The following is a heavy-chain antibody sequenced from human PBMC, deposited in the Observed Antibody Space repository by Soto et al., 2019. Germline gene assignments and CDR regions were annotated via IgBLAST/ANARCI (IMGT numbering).Heavy chain of an antibody. CDR3: ASTRLGSSGDYFYGLDV. V-gene: IGHV3-72*01. CDR2: SRNKANNYMT. J-gene: IGHJ6*02. CDR1: GLTFSNHY. D-gene: IGHD3-10*01. Sequence: EVQLVESGGGLVQPGGSLRLSCEASGLTFSNHYMDWVRQAPGKGLEWVGRSRNKANNYMTEDAASVKGRFTISRDDSKNSLYLQMNSLRTEDTAVYYCASTRLGSSGDYFYGLDVWGQGTTVTVSS.